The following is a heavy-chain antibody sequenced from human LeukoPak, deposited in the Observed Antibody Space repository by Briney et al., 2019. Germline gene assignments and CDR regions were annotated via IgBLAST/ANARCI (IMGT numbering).Heavy chain of an antibody. CDR2: INTSGGST. Sequence: ASVKVSFKASGYTFTSYYMHWVRQAPGQGLEWMGIINTSGGSTSFAQKFQGRVTMTRDMSTRTLYMNRSSLRSKATALYYCARPSDFWSGFDYWGQGTLVTVSS. V-gene: IGHV1-46*01. CDR1: GYTFTSYY. D-gene: IGHD3-3*01. J-gene: IGHJ4*02. CDR3: ARPSDFWSGFDY.